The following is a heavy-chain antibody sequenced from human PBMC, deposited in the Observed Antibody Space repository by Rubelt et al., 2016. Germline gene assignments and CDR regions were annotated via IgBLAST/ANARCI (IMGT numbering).Heavy chain of an antibody. V-gene: IGHV1-69*06. D-gene: IGHD3-9*01. J-gene: IGHJ6*02. CDR3: ASPPYDILTGYDYYYGMDV. CDR2: IIPIFGTA. Sequence: QVQLVQSGAEVKKPGSSVKVSCKASGGTFSSYAISWVRPAPGQGLEWMGGIIPIFGTATSAQKCQGRVTITADKSTSPAYMELSSLRSEDTAVYYCASPPYDILTGYDYYYGMDVWGQGTTVTVSS. CDR1: GGTFSSYA.